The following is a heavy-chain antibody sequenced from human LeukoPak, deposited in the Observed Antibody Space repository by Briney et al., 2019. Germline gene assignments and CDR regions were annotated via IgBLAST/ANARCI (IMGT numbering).Heavy chain of an antibody. CDR1: GFTFSSYA. J-gene: IGHJ4*02. Sequence: GGSLRLSCEASGFTFSSYAMSWVRQAPGKGLEWVSAISGSGGSTYYADSVKGRFTISRDNSKNTLYLQMNSLRAEDTAVYYCAEGSGHGGNSGDFDYWGQGTLVTVSS. V-gene: IGHV3-23*01. D-gene: IGHD4-23*01. CDR3: AEGSGHGGNSGDFDY. CDR2: ISGSGGST.